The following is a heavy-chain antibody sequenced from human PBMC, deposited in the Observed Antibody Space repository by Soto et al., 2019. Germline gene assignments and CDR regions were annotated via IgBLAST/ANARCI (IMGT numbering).Heavy chain of an antibody. CDR1: GFTFSSYA. CDR2: ISYDGSNK. CDR3: ARDRSDSSGYYYVSGYYYGMDV. D-gene: IGHD3-22*01. J-gene: IGHJ6*02. V-gene: IGHV3-30-3*01. Sequence: GGSLRLSCAASGFTFSSYAMHWVRQAPGKGLEWVAVISYDGSNKYYADSVKGRFTISRDNSKNTLYLQMNSLRAEDTAVYYCARDRSDSSGYYYVSGYYYGMDVWGQGTTVTVSS.